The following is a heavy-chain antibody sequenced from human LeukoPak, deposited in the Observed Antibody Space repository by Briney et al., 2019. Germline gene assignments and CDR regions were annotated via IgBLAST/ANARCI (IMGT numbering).Heavy chain of an antibody. CDR1: GFTFSSYG. J-gene: IGHJ4*02. D-gene: IGHD1-26*01. CDR3: AKSSLTSWDLPNDY. Sequence: GGSLRLSCAASGFTFSSYGMHWVRQAPGKGLEWVAVISYDGSNKYYADSVKGLFTISRDNSKNTLYLQMNSLRAEDTAVYYCAKSSLTSWDLPNDYWGQGALVTVSS. V-gene: IGHV3-30*18. CDR2: ISYDGSNK.